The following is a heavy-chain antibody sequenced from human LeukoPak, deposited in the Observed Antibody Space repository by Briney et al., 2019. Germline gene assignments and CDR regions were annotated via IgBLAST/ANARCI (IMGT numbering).Heavy chain of an antibody. Sequence: ASVKVSCKASGYTFTNYGVSWVRQAPGQGLERMGWISAYNGNTNYAQKLQGRVTMTTDTSTSTAYMELRSLRSDDTAVYYCAREGYCSSTSCYTQDDAFDIWGQGTMVTVSS. J-gene: IGHJ3*02. D-gene: IGHD2-2*02. CDR1: GYTFTNYG. CDR2: ISAYNGNT. CDR3: AREGYCSSTSCYTQDDAFDI. V-gene: IGHV1-18*01.